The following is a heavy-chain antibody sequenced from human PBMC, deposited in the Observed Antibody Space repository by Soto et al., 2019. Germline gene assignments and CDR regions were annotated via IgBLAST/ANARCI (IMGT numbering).Heavy chain of an antibody. J-gene: IGHJ4*02. V-gene: IGHV3-11*05. CDR1: RFTVTAVS. Sequence: QVQLEESGGGLVKPGGSLRLSCSASRFTVTAVSISWFRQAPNKVLEYISYISSSGTSANYADSVKSRFTISRDNAKNSLLPDVNCLRAGDTAGYYCARSGGALTGRYSDYWGQGALVTVSS. D-gene: IGHD3-16*01. CDR3: ARSGGALTGRYSDY. CDR2: ISSSGTSA.